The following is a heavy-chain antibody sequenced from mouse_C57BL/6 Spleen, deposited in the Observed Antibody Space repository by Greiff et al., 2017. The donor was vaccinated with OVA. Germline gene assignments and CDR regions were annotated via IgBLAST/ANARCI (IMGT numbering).Heavy chain of an antibody. Sequence: QVQLQQPGAELVRPGSSVKLSCKASGYTFTSYWMEWVKQRHGQGLEWIGNIYPSDSETNYNQKFKDKATLTVDKSSSTAYKQLSSLRSKDTAVYYCARKGRILRQIAYWGQGTLVTVSA. D-gene: IGHD5-2*01. CDR2: IYPSDSET. CDR1: GYTFTSYW. V-gene: IGHV1-61*01. J-gene: IGHJ3*01. CDR3: ARKGRILRQIAY.